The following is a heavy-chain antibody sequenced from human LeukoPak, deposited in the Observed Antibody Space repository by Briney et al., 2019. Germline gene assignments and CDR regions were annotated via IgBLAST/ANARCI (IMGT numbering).Heavy chain of an antibody. CDR2: INPNSGGT. Sequence: ASVKVSCKASGYSFTGYYIHWVRQAPGQGLEWMGWINPNSGGTDYAQKFQGRVTMTRDTSTSTFYMELSSLRSEDTAVYYCARGRGIAAPGPRSLFDYWGQGTLVTVSS. J-gene: IGHJ4*02. CDR1: GYSFTGYY. CDR3: ARGRGIAAPGPRSLFDY. D-gene: IGHD6-13*01. V-gene: IGHV1-2*02.